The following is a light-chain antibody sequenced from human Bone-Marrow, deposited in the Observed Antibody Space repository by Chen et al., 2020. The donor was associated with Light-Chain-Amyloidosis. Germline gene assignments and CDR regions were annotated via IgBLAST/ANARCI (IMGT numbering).Light chain of an antibody. CDR1: NIGSTS. V-gene: IGLV3-21*02. CDR3: QVWDRSSDRPV. CDR2: DDS. Sequence: SYVLTQPSSVSVAPGQTATIACGGNNIGSTSVHWYQQTPGQAPLLVVYDDSDRPSGIPERLSSSNSGNTATLTISRVEARDEADYYCQVWDRSSDRPVFGGGTKLTVL. J-gene: IGLJ3*02.